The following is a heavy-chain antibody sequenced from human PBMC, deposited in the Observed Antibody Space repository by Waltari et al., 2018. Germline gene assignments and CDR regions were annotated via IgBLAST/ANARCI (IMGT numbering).Heavy chain of an antibody. V-gene: IGHV4-39*01. CDR3: ARRARDYGDSYAFDI. CDR1: GGSISSSSYY. D-gene: IGHD4-17*01. J-gene: IGHJ3*02. Sequence: QLQLQESGPGLVKPSETLSLTCTVSGGSISSSSYYWGWIRQPPGKGLEWIGSIYYSGCHYYTPSLKSRFTISVDTSKNPFSLKLSSVTAADTAVYYCARRARDYGDSYAFDIWAQGTMVTVSS. CDR2: IYYSGCH.